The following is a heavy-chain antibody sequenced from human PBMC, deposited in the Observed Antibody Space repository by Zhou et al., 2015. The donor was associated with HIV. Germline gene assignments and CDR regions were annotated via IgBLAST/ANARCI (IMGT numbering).Heavy chain of an antibody. Sequence: EVQLVESGGGLVKPGGSLRLSCAASGFTFSSYTMNWVRQAPGKGLECVSSISSGSSSIYFADSVKGRFTISRDNAKKSLYLQMNSLRAEDTAVYFCARVRYSSGWFDYWGQGALVTVSS. D-gene: IGHD6-19*01. J-gene: IGHJ5*01. CDR2: ISSGSSSI. V-gene: IGHV3-21*02. CDR1: GFTFSSYT. CDR3: ARVRYSSGWFDY.